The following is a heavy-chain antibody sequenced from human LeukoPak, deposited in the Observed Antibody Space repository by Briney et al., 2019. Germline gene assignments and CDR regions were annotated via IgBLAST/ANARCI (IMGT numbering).Heavy chain of an antibody. CDR1: GFTFKNYN. J-gene: IGHJ4*02. D-gene: IGHD2/OR15-2a*01. V-gene: IGHV3-21*01. CDR2: IFSTSTYI. Sequence: GGSLRLSCAASGFTFKNYNMVWVRQAPGKGLEWVSFIFSTSTYIYYRDSVRGRFTISRDNGKNSLFLQMDSLTVEDTAIYYCARDFYDGFALDYWGQGIPVTVSS. CDR3: ARDFYDGFALDY.